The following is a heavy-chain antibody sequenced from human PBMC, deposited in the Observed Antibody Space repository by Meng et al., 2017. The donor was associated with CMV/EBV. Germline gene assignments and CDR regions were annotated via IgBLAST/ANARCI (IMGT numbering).Heavy chain of an antibody. V-gene: IGHV4-34*01. Sequence: ESLKISCAASGFTFSSYSMNWVRQAPGKGLEWIGEINHSGSTNYNPSLKSRVTISVDTSKNQFSLKLSSVTAADTAVYYCARGESYYDFWSGSSNWFDPWGQGTLVTVSS. J-gene: IGHJ5*02. D-gene: IGHD3-3*01. CDR1: GFTFSSYS. CDR3: ARGESYYDFWSGSSNWFDP. CDR2: INHSGST.